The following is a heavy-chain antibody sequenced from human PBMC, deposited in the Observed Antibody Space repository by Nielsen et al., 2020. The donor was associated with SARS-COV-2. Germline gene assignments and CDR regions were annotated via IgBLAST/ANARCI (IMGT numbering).Heavy chain of an antibody. J-gene: IGHJ4*02. D-gene: IGHD3-22*01. CDR2: INSDGSSP. V-gene: IGHV3-74*01. CDR1: GFPFRRYW. CDR3: ARDLYYDSSGFDY. Sequence: GSLNIPCPASGFPFRRYWMHWVRHAPVTGLVWVSRINSDGSSPSYADSVKGRFTISRDNAKNTLYLQMNSLRAEDTAVYYCARDLYYDSSGFDYWGQGTLVTVSS.